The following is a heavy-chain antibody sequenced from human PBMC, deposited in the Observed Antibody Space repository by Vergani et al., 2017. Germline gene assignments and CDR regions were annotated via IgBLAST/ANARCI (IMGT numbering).Heavy chain of an antibody. V-gene: IGHV4-4*07. D-gene: IGHD2-15*01. Sequence: QVQLQESGPGLVKPSETLSLTCSASGPPISYWCWSWLWQPAGKGLEWIWRLCPSGSTNDKPSHKSRVTMSIDTSKNQFTLKLTSVSAADTAVYYCARVDTQVPATSHFYYMDVWGKGTTVVVSS. CDR1: GPPISYWC. CDR2: LCPSGST. CDR3: ARVDTQVPATSHFYYMDV. J-gene: IGHJ6*03.